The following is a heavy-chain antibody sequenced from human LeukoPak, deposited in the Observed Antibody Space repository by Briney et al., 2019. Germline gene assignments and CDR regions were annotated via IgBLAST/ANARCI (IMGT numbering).Heavy chain of an antibody. D-gene: IGHD3-9*01. J-gene: IGHJ6*03. CDR1: GDSISGYY. CDR2: IHSSGTT. Sequence: SETLSLTCTVSGDSISGYYYNWIRQPPGKGLEWIGFIHSSGTTEYIPSLRGRVTLSVATSESQLSLKLTSVTAADTAVYYCARLTATPAGSYHYHYIHVWGKGTTVTVSS. V-gene: IGHV4-4*09. CDR3: ARLTATPAGSYHYHYIHV.